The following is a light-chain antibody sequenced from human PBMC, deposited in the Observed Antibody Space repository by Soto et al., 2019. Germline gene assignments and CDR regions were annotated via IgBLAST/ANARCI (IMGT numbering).Light chain of an antibody. J-gene: IGKJ1*01. CDR1: QSVSSN. V-gene: IGKV3-15*01. CDR3: QQYNNWPPWT. CDR2: GAS. Sequence: EIVMTQSPATLSVSPGERATLSCRASQSVSSNSHWYQQKPGQAPRPLIYGASTRATGIPARFSGSGSGTEFTLTISSLQSEDFAVYYCQQYNNWPPWTFGQGTKVDIK.